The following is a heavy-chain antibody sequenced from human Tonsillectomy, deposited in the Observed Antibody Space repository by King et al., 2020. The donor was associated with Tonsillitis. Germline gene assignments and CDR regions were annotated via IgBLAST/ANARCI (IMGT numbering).Heavy chain of an antibody. CDR3: VREDDFLTGSNHHAWGY. V-gene: IGHV7-4-1*02. J-gene: IGHJ4*02. CDR1: GYTFTDYV. CDR2: INTNTGNP. Sequence: VQLVQSGSELKKPGASVKVSCMASGYTFTDYVINWVRQAPGQGLEYMGWINTNTGNPTFAPGFTGRFVFSFDTSVSTAYLQISGLKAEDTAVYYCVREDDFLTGSNHHAWGYWGQGTLVTVSS. D-gene: IGHD3-9*01.